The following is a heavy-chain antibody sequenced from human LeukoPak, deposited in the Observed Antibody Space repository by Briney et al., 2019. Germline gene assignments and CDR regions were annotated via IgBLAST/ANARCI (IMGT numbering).Heavy chain of an antibody. CDR2: IYSAGNT. D-gene: IGHD4-17*01. J-gene: IGHJ2*01. Sequence: GGSLRLSCVASGFTVSSNYVNWVRQAPGRGLEWVSVIYSAGNTFYADSVKGRFTMSRDTSKNTLYLQMSSLRAEDTAVYYCARVLLASNGDQYWYYDLWGRGTLVTVSS. CDR3: ARVLLASNGDQYWYYDL. V-gene: IGHV3-53*01. CDR1: GFTVSSNY.